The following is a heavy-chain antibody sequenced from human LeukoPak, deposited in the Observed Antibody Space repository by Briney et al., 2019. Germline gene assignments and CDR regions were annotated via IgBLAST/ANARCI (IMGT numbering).Heavy chain of an antibody. CDR2: IYSGGST. J-gene: IGHJ4*02. CDR3: ASHDSSGYYRGKLDY. CDR1: GFTVSSNY. Sequence: GGSLRLSCAASGFTVSSNYMSWVRQAPGKGLEWVSVIYSGGSTYYAHSVKGRFTISRDNSKNTLYLQMNSLRAEDTAVYYCASHDSSGYYRGKLDYWGQGTLVTVSS. V-gene: IGHV3-66*04. D-gene: IGHD3-22*01.